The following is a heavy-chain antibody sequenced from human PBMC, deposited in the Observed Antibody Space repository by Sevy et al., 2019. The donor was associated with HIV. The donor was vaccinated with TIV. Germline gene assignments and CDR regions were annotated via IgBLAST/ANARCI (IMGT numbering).Heavy chain of an antibody. CDR3: AVALYDSSGSFDALDI. D-gene: IGHD3-22*01. CDR1: GFTFSNYA. CDR2: IFRGGDGT. Sequence: GGSLRLSCVASGFTFSNYAMNWVRQAPGKGLEWVSTIFRGGDGTYYADSVKGRFTISRDNSKDTVYLQLSSLRADDTAVYYCAVALYDSSGSFDALDIWGQGTMVTVSS. J-gene: IGHJ3*02. V-gene: IGHV3-23*01.